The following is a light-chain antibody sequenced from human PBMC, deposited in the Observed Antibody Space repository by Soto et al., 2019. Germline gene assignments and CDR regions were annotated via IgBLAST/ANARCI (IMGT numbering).Light chain of an antibody. Sequence: EIVLTQSPATLSLSPGERATLSCRASQSVSSYFAWYQQKPGQAPRLLIYDASNRATGIPDRSSGSGSGTDFTLTISSLEPEDFAVYYCQQRSNWPLTFGGGTRVEIK. CDR1: QSVSSY. CDR3: QQRSNWPLT. CDR2: DAS. J-gene: IGKJ4*01. V-gene: IGKV3-11*01.